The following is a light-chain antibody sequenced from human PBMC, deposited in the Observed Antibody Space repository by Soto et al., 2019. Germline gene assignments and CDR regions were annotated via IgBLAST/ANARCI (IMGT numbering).Light chain of an antibody. V-gene: IGKV1-33*01. CDR2: DAS. CDR1: QDITIY. J-gene: IGKJ2*01. CDR3: HQYENLPYT. Sequence: DIQMTQSPSSLSASVGDRVIITCQASQDITIYLNWYQQKPGKAPKLLIYDASSLHTGVPSRFSATGSGTDFTFTITSVQPEDIATYFCHQYENLPYTFGQGTQLEIK.